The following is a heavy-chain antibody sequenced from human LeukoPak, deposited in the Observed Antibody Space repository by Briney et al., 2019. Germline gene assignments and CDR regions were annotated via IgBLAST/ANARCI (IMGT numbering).Heavy chain of an antibody. CDR3: ARDVYYDIPY. V-gene: IGHV3-15*01. CDR1: GFTFSNAW. D-gene: IGHD3-22*01. J-gene: IGHJ4*02. CDR2: IKSKTDGGTT. Sequence: GGSLRLSCAASGFTFSNAWMSWVRQAPGKGLEWVGRIKSKTDGGTTDYAAPVKGRFTISRDDSKNTLYLQMNSLRAEDTAVYYCARDVYYDIPYWGQGTLVTVSS.